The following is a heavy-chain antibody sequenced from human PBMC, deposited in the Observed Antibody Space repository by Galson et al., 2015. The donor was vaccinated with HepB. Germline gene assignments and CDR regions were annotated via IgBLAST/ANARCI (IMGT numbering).Heavy chain of an antibody. CDR1: GFTFSSYW. J-gene: IGHJ4*02. D-gene: IGHD3-10*01. V-gene: IGHV3-74*01. CDR3: ARSLGGYGSGSYFDY. CDR2: INSDGSST. Sequence: SLRLSCAASGFTFSSYWMHWVRQAPGKGLVWVSRINSDGSSTSYADSVKGRFTISRDNAKNTLYLQMNSLRAEDTAVYYCARSLGGYGSGSYFDYWGQGTLVTVSS.